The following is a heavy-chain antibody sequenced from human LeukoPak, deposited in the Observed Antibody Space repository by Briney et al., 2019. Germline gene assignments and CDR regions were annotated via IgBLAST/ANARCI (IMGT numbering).Heavy chain of an antibody. Sequence: ASVKVSCKASGYTFINNWMHWVRQAPGQGLEWMGWINPNSGGTNYAQKFQGRVTMTRDTSISTAYMELSRLRSDDTAVYYCARARYYYDSSGYGFDPWGQGTLVTVSS. D-gene: IGHD3-22*01. CDR1: GYTFINNW. J-gene: IGHJ5*02. CDR2: INPNSGGT. CDR3: ARARYYYDSSGYGFDP. V-gene: IGHV1-2*02.